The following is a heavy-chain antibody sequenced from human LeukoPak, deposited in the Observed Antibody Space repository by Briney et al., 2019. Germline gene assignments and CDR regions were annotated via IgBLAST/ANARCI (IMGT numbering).Heavy chain of an antibody. Sequence: TGGSLRLSCAASGFTFSSYEMNWVRQAPGKGLEWVSYISSSGSTTHYADSVKGRFTISRDNAKISLYMQMNSLRAEDTAVYYCTRDNYDSSGYYFDWGQGTLVTVSS. CDR2: ISSSGSTT. CDR1: GFTFSSYE. V-gene: IGHV3-48*03. D-gene: IGHD3-22*01. CDR3: TRDNYDSSGYYFD. J-gene: IGHJ4*02.